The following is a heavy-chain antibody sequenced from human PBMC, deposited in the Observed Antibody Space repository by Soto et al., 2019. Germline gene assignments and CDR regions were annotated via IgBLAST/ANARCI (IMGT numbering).Heavy chain of an antibody. J-gene: IGHJ6*02. CDR2: SIPIFGTA. V-gene: IGHV1-69*13. CDR3: GRAALRFGVKDCYHGIDV. D-gene: IGHD3-10*01. CDR1: GGTFSSYA. Sequence: SVKVSCKASGGTFSSYAISWVRQAPGKGLEWMGGSIPIFGTANYAQKFQGRLTITAHEPTRTAYMELSSRRSDDTAVYYCGRAALRFGVKDCYHGIDVWGQGTTVTVSS.